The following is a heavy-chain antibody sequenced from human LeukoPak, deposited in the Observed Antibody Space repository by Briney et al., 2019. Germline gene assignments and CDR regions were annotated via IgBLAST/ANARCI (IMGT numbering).Heavy chain of an antibody. Sequence: GASVKVSCKASGYTFTSCDINWVRQATGQGLEWMGWMNPNSGNTGYAQKFQGRVTMTRDTSISTAYMELSSLRSDDTAVYYCAREGPILRYFDWLFQGDYYYYMDVWGKGTTVTISS. CDR1: GYTFTSCD. V-gene: IGHV1-8*01. CDR2: MNPNSGNT. J-gene: IGHJ6*03. CDR3: AREGPILRYFDWLFQGDYYYYMDV. D-gene: IGHD3-9*01.